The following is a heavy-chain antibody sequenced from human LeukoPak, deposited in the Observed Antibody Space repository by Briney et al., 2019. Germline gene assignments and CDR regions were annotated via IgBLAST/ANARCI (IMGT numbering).Heavy chain of an antibody. V-gene: IGHV4-4*07. J-gene: IGHJ4*02. CDR2: IYTSEST. CDR3: AGGASIAARPFDY. D-gene: IGHD6-6*01. Sequence: SETLSLTCTVSGGSFSDSYWSWIRQPAGKGLEWIGRIYTSESTNYNPSLKSRVTMSVDTSKNQFSLKLSSVTAADTAVYYCAGGASIAARPFDYWGQGTLVTVSS. CDR1: GGSFSDSY.